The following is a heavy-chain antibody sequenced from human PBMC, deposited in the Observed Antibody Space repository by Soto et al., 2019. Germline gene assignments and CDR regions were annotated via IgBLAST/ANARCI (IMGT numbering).Heavy chain of an antibody. CDR1: GFTFSSYA. CDR2: ISGSGGST. J-gene: IGHJ6*03. Sequence: PGGSLRLSCAASGFTFSSYAMSWVRQAPGKGLEWVSAISGSGGSTYYADSVKGRFTISRDNSKNTLYLQMNSLRAEDTAVYYCERVEGFGVAAYYYYMDVWGKGTTVTVSS. D-gene: IGHD3-3*01. CDR3: ERVEGFGVAAYYYYMDV. V-gene: IGHV3-23*01.